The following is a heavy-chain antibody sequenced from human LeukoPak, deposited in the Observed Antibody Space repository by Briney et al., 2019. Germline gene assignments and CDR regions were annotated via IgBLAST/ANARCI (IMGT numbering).Heavy chain of an antibody. CDR1: GYTFTSYG. J-gene: IGHJ3*02. Sequence: GASVKVSCKASGYTFTSYGISWVRQAPGQGLEWMGGIIPIFGTANYAQKFQGRVTITADKSTSTAYMELSSLRSEDTAVYHCARDFSPYSSSWPPGEAFDIWGQGTMVTVSS. V-gene: IGHV1-69*06. CDR3: ARDFSPYSSSWPPGEAFDI. D-gene: IGHD6-13*01. CDR2: IIPIFGTA.